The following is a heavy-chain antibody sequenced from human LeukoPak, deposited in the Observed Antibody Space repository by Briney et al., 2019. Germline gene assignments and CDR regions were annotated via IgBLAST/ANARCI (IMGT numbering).Heavy chain of an antibody. V-gene: IGHV1-46*01. CDR3: ARGYGSGSFYIDV. CDR1: GYPFTNYY. D-gene: IGHD3-10*01. CDR2: INPSGGST. J-gene: IGHJ6*03. Sequence: GASVTVSCTASGYPFTNYYIHWVRQAPGQGLEWMGIINPSGGSTNYAQKFQGRVTMTRDMSTTIVYMELSSLKSEDTAVYYCARGYGSGSFYIDVWGKGTTVTVSS.